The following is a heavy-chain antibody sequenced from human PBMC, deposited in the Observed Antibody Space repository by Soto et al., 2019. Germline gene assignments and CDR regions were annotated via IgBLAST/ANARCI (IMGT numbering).Heavy chain of an antibody. CDR2: IKEDGSQK. D-gene: IGHD6-19*01. Sequence: GGSLRLSCAASGFIFSNYGMHWVRQAPGKGLEYVADIKEDGSQKNYVDSVKGRFTISRDNAKNSLSLQMNGLRVEDTAMYYCGRSISGWSRFDFWGQGSLVTVSS. CDR3: GRSISGWSRFDF. CDR1: GFIFSNYG. J-gene: IGHJ4*02. V-gene: IGHV3-7*01.